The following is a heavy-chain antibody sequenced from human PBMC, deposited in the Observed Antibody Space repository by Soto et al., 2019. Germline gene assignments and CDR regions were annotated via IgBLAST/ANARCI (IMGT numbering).Heavy chain of an antibody. J-gene: IGHJ3*02. CDR1: GFTYGHFG. CDR2: IWHDGSKK. V-gene: IGHV3-33*01. CDR3: ARDAYGTAGQGGAFDI. D-gene: IGHD3-10*01. Sequence: QVQLVESGGGVVQPGRSLRLSCATSGFTYGHFGMHWARQAPGKGLEWVAVIWHDGSKKLYADSVKGRFTISRDDSKKTLDLQMNNLRVEDTAVYYCARDAYGTAGQGGAFDIWGQGTVVIVSS.